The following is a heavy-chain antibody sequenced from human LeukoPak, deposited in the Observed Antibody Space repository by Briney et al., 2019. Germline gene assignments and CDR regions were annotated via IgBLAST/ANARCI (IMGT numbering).Heavy chain of an antibody. D-gene: IGHD6-19*01. CDR3: ARGGGSGWYFDY. J-gene: IGHJ4*02. Sequence: GALRLSCAASGFTFSSYAMHWVRQAPGKGLEWVAVISYDGSNKYYADSVKGRFTISRDNSKNTLYLQMNSLRAEDTAVYYCARGGGSGWYFDYWGQGTLVTVSS. V-gene: IGHV3-30*04. CDR1: GFTFSSYA. CDR2: ISYDGSNK.